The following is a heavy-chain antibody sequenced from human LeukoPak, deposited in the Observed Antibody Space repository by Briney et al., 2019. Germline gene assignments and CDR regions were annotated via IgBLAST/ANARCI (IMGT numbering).Heavy chain of an antibody. J-gene: IGHJ6*03. CDR3: ARHATIFGVVITHMDV. CDR1: GSTFTNYW. CDR2: SFPTDSDT. D-gene: IGHD3-3*01. V-gene: IGHV5-51*01. Sequence: GASLQISCQASGSTFTNYWIGWVRALPGKGLGVMGISFPTDSDTRYSPSFHGQVSISADKSINTAYVQWSSLKASDTAMYYCARHATIFGVVITHMDVWGKGTTVTGSS.